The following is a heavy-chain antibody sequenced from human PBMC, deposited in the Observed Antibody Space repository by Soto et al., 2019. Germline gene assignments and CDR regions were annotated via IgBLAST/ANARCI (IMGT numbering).Heavy chain of an antibody. CDR1: GFTFSNAW. V-gene: IGHV3-15*07. CDR2: IKSKTDGGTT. D-gene: IGHD5-18*01. Sequence: GGSLRLSCAASGFTFSNAWMNWVRQAPGKGLEWVGRIKSKTDGGTTDYAAPVKGRFTISRDDSKNTLYLQMNSLKTEDTAVYYCTTDTAMFLNDYGMDVWGQGTTVTVSS. J-gene: IGHJ6*02. CDR3: TTDTAMFLNDYGMDV.